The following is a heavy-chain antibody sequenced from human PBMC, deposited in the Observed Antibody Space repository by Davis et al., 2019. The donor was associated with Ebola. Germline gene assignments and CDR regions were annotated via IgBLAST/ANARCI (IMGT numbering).Heavy chain of an antibody. D-gene: IGHD3/OR15-3a*01. J-gene: IGHJ4*02. CDR1: GGSISSSSYY. V-gene: IGHV4-39*07. Sequence: SETLSLTCTVSGGSISSSSYYWGWIRQPPGKGLEWIGSIYYSGSTYYNPSLKSRVTISVDTSKNQFSLKLSSVTAADTAVYYCAKVWAGYSGSDYWGQGTLVTVSS. CDR2: IYYSGST. CDR3: AKVWAGYSGSDY.